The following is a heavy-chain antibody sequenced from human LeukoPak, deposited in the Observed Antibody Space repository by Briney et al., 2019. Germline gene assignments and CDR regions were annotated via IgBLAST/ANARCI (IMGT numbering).Heavy chain of an antibody. V-gene: IGHV4-39*01. CDR1: GGSISSSSYY. CDR3: ARRGDYVGGGSDY. CDR2: IYYSGST. D-gene: IGHD4-17*01. Sequence: SETLSLTCTVSGGSISSSSYYWGWIRQPPGKGLEWIGSIYYSGSTYYNPSLKSRVTISVDTSKNQFSLKLSSVTAADTAVCYCARRGDYVGGGSDYWGQGTLVTVSS. J-gene: IGHJ4*02.